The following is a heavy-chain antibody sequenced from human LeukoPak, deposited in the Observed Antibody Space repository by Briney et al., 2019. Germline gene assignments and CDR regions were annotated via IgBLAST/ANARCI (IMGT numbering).Heavy chain of an antibody. CDR1: EGTFSSYA. Sequence: ASVKVSCKASEGTFSSYAISWVRQAPGQGLEWMGGIIPIFGTANYAQKFQGRVTITADESTSTAYMELSSLRSEDTAVYYCAVTIKDIVVVVATYGMDVWGQGTTVTVSS. D-gene: IGHD2-15*01. J-gene: IGHJ6*02. CDR3: AVTIKDIVVVVATYGMDV. CDR2: IIPIFGTA. V-gene: IGHV1-69*13.